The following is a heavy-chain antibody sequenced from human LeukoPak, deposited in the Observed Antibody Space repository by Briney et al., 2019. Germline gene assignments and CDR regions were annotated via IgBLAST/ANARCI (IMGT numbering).Heavy chain of an antibody. J-gene: IGHJ4*02. CDR1: GGSISSYY. D-gene: IGHD3-22*01. CDR3: ARGRDSSGYYDY. Sequence: SETLSLTCTVSGGSISSYYWSWIRQPPGKGLEWIGYIYYSGSTNYNPSLKSRVTISVDTSKNQFSLKLSSVTAADTAVYYCARGRDSSGYYDYWGQGTLATVSS. CDR2: IYYSGST. V-gene: IGHV4-59*01.